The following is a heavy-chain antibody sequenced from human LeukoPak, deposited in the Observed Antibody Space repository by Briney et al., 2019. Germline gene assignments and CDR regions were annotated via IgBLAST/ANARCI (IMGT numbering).Heavy chain of an antibody. CDR1: GGSFSGYY. CDR3: AYADFWSGYAADY. V-gene: IGHV4-34*01. CDR2: INHSGST. Sequence: KPSETLSLTCSVYGGSFSGYYWSWIRQPPGKGLEWIGEINHSGSTNYNPSLKSRVTISVDTSKNQFSLKLSSVAAADTAVYYCAYADFWSGYAADYWGQGTLVTVSS. J-gene: IGHJ4*02. D-gene: IGHD3-3*01.